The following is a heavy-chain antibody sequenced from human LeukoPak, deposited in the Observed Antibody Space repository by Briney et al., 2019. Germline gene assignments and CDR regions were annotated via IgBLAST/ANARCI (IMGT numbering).Heavy chain of an antibody. Sequence: PGGSLRLSCAASGFTFSSYAMNWVRQAPGKGLEWVSGISGSGVGTYYADSVKGRFTISRDNSKNTVYLQMNSLRAEDTAVYYCVSVLTVTFDSWGQGTLVTVSS. CDR1: GFTFSSYA. V-gene: IGHV3-23*01. J-gene: IGHJ4*02. CDR2: ISGSGVGT. D-gene: IGHD4-17*01. CDR3: VSVLTVTFDS.